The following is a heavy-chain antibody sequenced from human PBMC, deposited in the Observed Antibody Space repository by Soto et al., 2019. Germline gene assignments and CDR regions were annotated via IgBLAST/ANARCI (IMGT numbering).Heavy chain of an antibody. V-gene: IGHV4-39*01. Sequence: SETLSLTCTVSGGSIISSSYYWVWIRQPPGKGLEWIGSIYYSGSTYYNPSLKSRVTISVDTSKNQFSLKLSSVTAADTAVYYCARAITFGGVIHYYYYYCMDVWGKGTTVTVSS. CDR2: IYYSGST. CDR3: ARAITFGGVIHYYYYYCMDV. D-gene: IGHD3-16*01. J-gene: IGHJ6*03. CDR1: GGSIISSSYY.